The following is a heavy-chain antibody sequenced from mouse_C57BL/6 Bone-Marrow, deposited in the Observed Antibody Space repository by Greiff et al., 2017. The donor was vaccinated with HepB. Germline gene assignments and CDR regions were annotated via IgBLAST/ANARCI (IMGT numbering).Heavy chain of an antibody. CDR2: IDPSDSYT. J-gene: IGHJ4*01. CDR3: GRRSWGYAMDY. V-gene: IGHV1-50*01. CDR1: GYTFTSYW. D-gene: IGHD4-1*01. Sequence: VQLQQPGAELVKPGASVKLSCKASGYTFTSYWMQWVKQRPGQGLEWIGEIDPSDSYTNYNQKFKGKATLTVDTSSSTAYMQLSSLTSEDSAVYYCGRRSWGYAMDYWGQGTSVTVSS.